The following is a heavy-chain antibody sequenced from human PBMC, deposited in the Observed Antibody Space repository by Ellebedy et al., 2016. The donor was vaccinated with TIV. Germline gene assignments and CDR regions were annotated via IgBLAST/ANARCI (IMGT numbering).Heavy chain of an antibody. J-gene: IGHJ4*02. V-gene: IGHV3-21*06. CDR1: GFNFNISM. D-gene: IGHD2-15*01. CDR3: ARGHCSGSTCDRAGPEMVNDDY. Sequence: GESLKISCAASGFNFNISMMNWVRQAPGKGLEWVSSISSTSSYVYYGYSVEGRFTISRDNAKTSLYLQMNSLRAEDTDVYFCARGHCSGSTCDRAGPEMVNDDYWGQGTLVTVSS. CDR2: ISSTSSYV.